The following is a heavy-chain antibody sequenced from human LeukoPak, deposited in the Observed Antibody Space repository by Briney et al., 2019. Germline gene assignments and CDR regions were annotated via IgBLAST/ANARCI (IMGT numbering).Heavy chain of an antibody. CDR2: INHSGSS. J-gene: IGHJ1*01. CDR1: GFSFSSYE. V-gene: IGHV4-34*01. D-gene: IGHD4-17*01. Sequence: GSLRLSCAASGFSFSSYEMNWVRQPPGKGLEWIGEINHSGSSNYNPSLKSRVTMSVDTSKNQFSLKLSSVTAADTAVYYCARGEDGDYYFQHWGQGTLVTVSS. CDR3: ARGEDGDYYFQH.